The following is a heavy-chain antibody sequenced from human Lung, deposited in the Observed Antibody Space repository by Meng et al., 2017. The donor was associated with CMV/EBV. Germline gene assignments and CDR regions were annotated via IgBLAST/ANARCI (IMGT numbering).Heavy chain of an antibody. V-gene: IGHV3-30*02. J-gene: IGHJ4*02. CDR3: ANRYSGSEDVWYFDY. CDR1: GFTLSSYG. D-gene: IGHD5-12*01. Sequence: GGSLRLXCAMSGFTLSSYGMHWVRQAPGKGLEWVAFIRYDGSNTYYADSVKGRFTISRDNSKNTLYLQMNSLRAEDTAVYYCANRYSGSEDVWYFDYWGQGTLVTVSS. CDR2: IRYDGSNT.